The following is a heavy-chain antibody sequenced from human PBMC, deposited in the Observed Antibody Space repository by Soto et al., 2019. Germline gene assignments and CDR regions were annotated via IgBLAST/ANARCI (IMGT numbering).Heavy chain of an antibody. J-gene: IGHJ4*02. CDR1: GYTFTSYG. Sequence: QVQLVQSGAEVKKPGASVKVSCKASGYTFTSYGISCVRQAPGQGLEWLGWISDYNSNTNYAQKLQGRVTMTTDTSTSTAYMELRSLRSDDTAVYYCVVAAQPYYFDYWGQGTLVTVSS. V-gene: IGHV1-18*01. CDR3: VVAAQPYYFDY. D-gene: IGHD2-15*01. CDR2: ISDYNSNT.